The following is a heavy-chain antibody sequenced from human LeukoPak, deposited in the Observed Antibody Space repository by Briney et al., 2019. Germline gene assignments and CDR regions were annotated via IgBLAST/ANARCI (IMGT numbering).Heavy chain of an antibody. CDR2: ISQDGRTK. Sequence: QPGGSLRLSCAASGFTFTTYYMTSVRQAPGKGLEWLANISQDGRTKYYADSVEGRFAISRDNAINSVFLQMNSVRAEDTAVYYCARENWSNDYWGQGTLVTVSS. D-gene: IGHD1-1*01. J-gene: IGHJ4*02. CDR3: ARENWSNDY. V-gene: IGHV3-7*01. CDR1: GFTFTTYY.